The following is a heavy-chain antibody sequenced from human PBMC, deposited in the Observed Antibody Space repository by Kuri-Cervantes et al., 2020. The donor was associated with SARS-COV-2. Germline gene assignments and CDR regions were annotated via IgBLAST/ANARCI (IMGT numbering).Heavy chain of an antibody. Sequence: GSLRLSCTVSGGSISSYYWSWIRQPAGKGLEWIGRIYTSRSTNYNPSLKSRVTMSVDTSKNQFSLKLSSVTAADTAVYYCARDLRPKAAAGTRNAFDIWGQGTMVTVSS. V-gene: IGHV4-4*07. CDR1: GGSISSYY. CDR3: ARDLRPKAAAGTRNAFDI. D-gene: IGHD6-13*01. CDR2: IYTSRST. J-gene: IGHJ3*02.